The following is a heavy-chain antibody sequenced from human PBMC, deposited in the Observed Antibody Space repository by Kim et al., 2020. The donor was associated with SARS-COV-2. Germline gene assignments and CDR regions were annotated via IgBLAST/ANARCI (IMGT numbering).Heavy chain of an antibody. J-gene: IGHJ4*02. V-gene: IGHV3-23*01. CDR2: ISGSGGST. D-gene: IGHD4-17*01. CDR3: AKGLTTVTRAFDY. Sequence: LSLTCAASGFTFSSYAMSWVRQAPGKGLEWVSAISGSGGSTYYADSVKGRFTISRDNSKNTLYLQMNSLRAEDTAVYYCAKGLTTVTRAFDYWGQGTLVTVSS. CDR1: GFTFSSYA.